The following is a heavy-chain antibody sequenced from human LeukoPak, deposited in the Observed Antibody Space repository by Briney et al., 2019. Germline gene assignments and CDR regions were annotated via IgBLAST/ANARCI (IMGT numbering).Heavy chain of an antibody. CDR2: INWNSGST. CDR1: GFTFDEYG. V-gene: IGHV3-20*04. J-gene: IGHJ6*03. D-gene: IGHD6-13*01. CDR3: ARDCCGSSHYYYYYMDV. Sequence: PGGSLRLSCAASGFTFDEYGMSWVRQVPGEGLEWVSGINWNSGSTDYADSVKGRFTISRDNAKNSLYLQMNSLRAEDTALYYCARDCCGSSHYYYYYMDVWGKGTTVTVSS.